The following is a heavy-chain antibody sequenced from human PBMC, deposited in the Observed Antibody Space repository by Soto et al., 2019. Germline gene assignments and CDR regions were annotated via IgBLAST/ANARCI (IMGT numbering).Heavy chain of an antibody. Sequence: EVQLVESGGGLVQPGGSLRLSCAASGFTFSSYSMNWVRQAPGKGLEWVSYTSSSSSTINYGDSVKGRFTISRANAKNSLYLQMNGPVDEDTAVYYCAICGSFYSYYGMDVWGQGTTVTVSS. CDR1: GFTFSSYS. V-gene: IGHV3-48*02. D-gene: IGHD6-13*01. J-gene: IGHJ6*02. CDR2: TSSSSSTI. CDR3: AICGSFYSYYGMDV.